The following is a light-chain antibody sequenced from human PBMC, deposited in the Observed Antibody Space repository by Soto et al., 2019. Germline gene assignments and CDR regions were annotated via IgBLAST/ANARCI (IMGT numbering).Light chain of an antibody. J-gene: IGLJ1*01. V-gene: IGLV2-14*01. CDR1: SSYVGGYNY. CDR2: DVS. Sequence: QSVLAQPSSVSGSPGQSITLSCTGTSSYVGGYNYVSWYQQHPGKAPKLMIYDVSNRPSGVSNRFSGSKSGNTASLTISGLQAEDEADYYCSSYTSSSTKVFGTGTKVTVL. CDR3: SSYTSSSTKV.